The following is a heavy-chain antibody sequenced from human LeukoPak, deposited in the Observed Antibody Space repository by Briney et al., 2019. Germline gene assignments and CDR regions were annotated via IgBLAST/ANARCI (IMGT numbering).Heavy chain of an antibody. CDR1: GFTFSTYW. CDR3: ATLVRGVDH. V-gene: IGHV3-7*01. J-gene: IGHJ4*02. Sequence: PGGSLRLSCPASGFTFSTYWMTWVRQAPGKWLEWVANIKQDGSEKYYVDSVKGRFTISRDNAKNSLYLQMNSLRAEDTAVYYCATLVRGVDHWGQGTLVTVSS. D-gene: IGHD3-10*01. CDR2: IKQDGSEK.